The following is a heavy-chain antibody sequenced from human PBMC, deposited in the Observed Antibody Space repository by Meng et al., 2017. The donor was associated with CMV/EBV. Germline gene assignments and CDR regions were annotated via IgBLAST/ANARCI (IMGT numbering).Heavy chain of an antibody. D-gene: IGHD2-15*01. CDR1: GYTFTSYD. V-gene: IGHV1-8*01. CDR2: MNPNSGNT. J-gene: IGHJ6*02. Sequence: ASVKVSCKASGYTFTSYDINWVRQATGQGLEWMGWMNPNSGNTGYAQKFQGRVTMTRNTSISTAYMELSSLRSADTAVYYCARGYCSGGSCYRGYYYGMDVWGQGTTVTVSS. CDR3: ARGYCSGGSCYRGYYYGMDV.